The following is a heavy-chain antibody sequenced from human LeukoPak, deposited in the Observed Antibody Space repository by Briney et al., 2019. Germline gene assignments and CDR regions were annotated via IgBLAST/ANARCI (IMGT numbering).Heavy chain of an antibody. J-gene: IGHJ5*02. CDR2: INPNGGTT. V-gene: IGHV1-46*01. Sequence: GASVKVSCKASGYTFITYYIHWVRQAPGQGLEWMGIINPNGGTTSYAQKFQGRVTMTRDTSTSTVYMELSSLRSDDTAMYYCARESPPNWFDPWGQGTQVTVSS. CDR1: GYTFITYY. CDR3: ARESPPNWFDP.